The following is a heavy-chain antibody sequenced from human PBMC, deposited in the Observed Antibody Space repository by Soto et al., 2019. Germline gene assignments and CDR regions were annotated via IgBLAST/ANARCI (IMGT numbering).Heavy chain of an antibody. V-gene: IGHV1-8*01. CDR2: MNPNSGNT. CDR3: ARSPSSGYYPHFDY. Sequence: QVQLVQSGAEVKKPGASVKVSCKASGYTFTSYDINWVRQATGQGLEWMGWMNPNSGNTGYAQKFQGRVTMTRNTSISTAYMGLSSLRSEDTAVYYCARSPSSGYYPHFDYWGQGTLVTVSS. CDR1: GYTFTSYD. D-gene: IGHD3-22*01. J-gene: IGHJ4*02.